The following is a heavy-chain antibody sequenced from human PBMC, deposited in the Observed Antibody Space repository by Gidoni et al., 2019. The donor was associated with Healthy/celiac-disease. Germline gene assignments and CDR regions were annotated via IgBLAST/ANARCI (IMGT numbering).Heavy chain of an antibody. CDR2: INPSGST. Sequence: QVQLQQWGAGLLKPSETLSLTCAVYGGSFSGDYWSWIRQPPGKGLEWSGEINPSGSTNYNPSLKIRVTISVDTSKNQFSLKLSSVTAADTAVYYCARGLAARVPFDYWGQGTLVTVSS. CDR1: GGSFSGDY. V-gene: IGHV4-34*01. D-gene: IGHD6-6*01. CDR3: ARGLAARVPFDY. J-gene: IGHJ4*02.